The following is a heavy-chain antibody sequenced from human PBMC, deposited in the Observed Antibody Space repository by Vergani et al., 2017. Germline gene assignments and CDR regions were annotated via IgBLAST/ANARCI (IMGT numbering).Heavy chain of an antibody. V-gene: IGHV3-30-3*01. CDR2: ISYDGSNK. CDR3: ARDLSVRDFDY. Sequence: VQLVESGGGLVKPGGSLRLSCAASGFTFSSYAMHWVRQAPGQGLEWVAVISYDGSNKYYADSVKGRFTISRDNSKNTLYLQMNSLRAEDTAVYYCARDLSVRDFDYWGQGTLVTVSS. J-gene: IGHJ4*02. D-gene: IGHD6-19*01. CDR1: GFTFSSYA.